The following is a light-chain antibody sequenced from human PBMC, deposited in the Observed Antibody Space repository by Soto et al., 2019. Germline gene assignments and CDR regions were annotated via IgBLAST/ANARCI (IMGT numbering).Light chain of an antibody. V-gene: IGKV3-20*01. Sequence: ETVMTQSPATLSASPGERAPLACRASQSVNTNLAWYQQKPGQAPRLLIYGAYSRATGIPDRFSGSGSGTDFTLTISRLEPEDFAVYYCQQHGNSPWTFGQGTKVDNK. CDR3: QQHGNSPWT. CDR2: GAY. CDR1: QSVNTN. J-gene: IGKJ1*01.